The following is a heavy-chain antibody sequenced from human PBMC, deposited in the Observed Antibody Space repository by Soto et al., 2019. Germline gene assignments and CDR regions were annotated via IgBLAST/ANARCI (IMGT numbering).Heavy chain of an antibody. CDR3: VSGSFPNWFDP. CDR2: IYWNDDK. Sequence: QITLKESGPTLVKPTQTLTLTCTFSGFSFRTSGAGVGWIRQPPGMALEWLALIYWNDDKRYNASLKSRLTXTTXPSKNQVVLTMANMDPVDTATYYCVSGSFPNWFDPWGQGIQVTVSS. D-gene: IGHD3-10*01. CDR1: GFSFRTSGAG. J-gene: IGHJ5*02. V-gene: IGHV2-5*01.